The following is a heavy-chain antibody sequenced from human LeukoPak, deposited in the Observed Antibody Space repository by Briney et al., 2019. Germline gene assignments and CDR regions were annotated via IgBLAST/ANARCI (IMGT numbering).Heavy chain of an antibody. CDR2: IYYSGST. V-gene: IGHV4-39*01. D-gene: IGHD3-10*01. CDR3: ARHAFLRFGEYYFDY. J-gene: IGHJ4*02. Sequence: SETLSLTCTVSGGSISSSSYYWGWIRQPPGKGLEWIGSIYYSGSTYYNPSLKSRVTISVDTSKNQFSLKLSSVTAADTAVYYCARHAFLRFGEYYFDYWGQGTLVTVSS. CDR1: GGSISSSSYY.